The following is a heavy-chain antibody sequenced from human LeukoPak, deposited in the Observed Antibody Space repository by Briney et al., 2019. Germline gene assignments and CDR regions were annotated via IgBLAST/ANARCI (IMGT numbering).Heavy chain of an antibody. CDR3: ARDLGSTFYDYVWGNYRVAFDY. V-gene: IGHV3-66*01. Sequence: PGGSLRLSCAASGFTVSSNYMSWVRQAPGKGLEWVSLIYNGDNIYYTDSVKGRFTISSDNSKNTLYLQMNSLRAEDTAVYYCARDLGSTFYDYVWGNYRVAFDYWGQGTLVTVSS. CDR2: IYNGDNI. CDR1: GFTVSSNY. J-gene: IGHJ4*02. D-gene: IGHD3-16*02.